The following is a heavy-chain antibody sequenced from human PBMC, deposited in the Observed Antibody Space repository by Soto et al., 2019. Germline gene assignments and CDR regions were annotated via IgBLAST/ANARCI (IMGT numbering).Heavy chain of an antibody. J-gene: IGHJ4*02. CDR1: GFTFSNYW. CDR2: IKQDGSEN. V-gene: IGHV3-7*01. D-gene: IGHD3-9*01. CDR3: ARDVILRSFDWFPPVATIQDY. Sequence: GGSLRLSCAASGFTFSNYWMTWVRQAPGKGLEWVANIKQDGSENYYVDSVKGRFTISRDNAKNSLYLHMNSLKADDTAVYYCARDVILRSFDWFPPVATIQDYWGQGTLVTV.